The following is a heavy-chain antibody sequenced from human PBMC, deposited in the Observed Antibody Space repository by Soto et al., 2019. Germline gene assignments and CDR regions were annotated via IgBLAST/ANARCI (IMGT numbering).Heavy chain of an antibody. CDR1: GGSISSYY. CDR3: ARRRFGELNSMDV. CDR2: IYYSGST. D-gene: IGHD3-10*01. J-gene: IGHJ6*02. V-gene: IGHV4-59*01. Sequence: SETLSLTCTVSGGSISSYYWSWIRQPPGKGLEWIGYIYYSGSTNYNPSLKSRVTISVDTSKNQFSLKLSSVAAADTAVYYCARRRFGELNSMDVWGQGTTVTVSS.